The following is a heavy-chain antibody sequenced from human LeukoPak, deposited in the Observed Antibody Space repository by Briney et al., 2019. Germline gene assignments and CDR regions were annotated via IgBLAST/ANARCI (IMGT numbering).Heavy chain of an antibody. CDR2: INHSGST. Sequence: SETLSLTCAVYGGSFSGYYWSWIRQPPGKGLEWIGEINHSGSTNYNPSLKSRVTISVDTSKNQFSLKLSSATAADTAVYYCARGHYDSSGYYYWGQGTLVTVSS. D-gene: IGHD3-22*01. CDR3: ARGHYDSSGYYY. CDR1: GGSFSGYY. V-gene: IGHV4-34*01. J-gene: IGHJ4*02.